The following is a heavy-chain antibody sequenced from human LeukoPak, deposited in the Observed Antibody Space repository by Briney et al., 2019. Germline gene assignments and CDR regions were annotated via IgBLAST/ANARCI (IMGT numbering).Heavy chain of an antibody. CDR3: ANHCSSTSCLSTRGS. V-gene: IGHV3-66*02. J-gene: IGHJ4*02. CDR1: GFTVSSNY. CDR2: FYSGGDT. Sequence: GGSLRLSCAASGFTVSSNYMNWVRQAPGKGLEWVSVFYSGGDTYYADSVKGRFTISRDNSKNTLYLQMNSLRAEDTAVYYCANHCSSTSCLSTRGSWGQGTLVTVSS. D-gene: IGHD2-2*01.